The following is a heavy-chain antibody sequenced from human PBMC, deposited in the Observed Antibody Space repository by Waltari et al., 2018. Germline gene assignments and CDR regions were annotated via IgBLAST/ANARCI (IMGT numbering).Heavy chain of an antibody. Sequence: QVQLVQSGPEVKKPGASVKVSCKASGYTFTRYDINWVRQATGQGLEWMGWMNPNSGNTGYAQKFQGRVTMTRNTSISTAYMELSSLRSEDTAGYYCARGKSFTGYHYGMDVWGQGTTVTVSS. CDR1: GYTFTRYD. D-gene: IGHD2-8*02. J-gene: IGHJ6*02. CDR2: MNPNSGNT. V-gene: IGHV1-8*01. CDR3: ARGKSFTGYHYGMDV.